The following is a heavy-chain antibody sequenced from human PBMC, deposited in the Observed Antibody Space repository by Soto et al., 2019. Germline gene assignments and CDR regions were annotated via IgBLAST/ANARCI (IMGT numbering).Heavy chain of an antibody. D-gene: IGHD3-3*01. CDR1: GGSISSYY. CDR3: ARMVGVYGFWSARNWFDP. V-gene: IGHV4-59*01. J-gene: IGHJ5*02. Sequence: SETLSLTCTVSGGSISSYYWSWIRQPPGKGLEWIGYIYYSGSTNYNPSLKSRVTISVDTSKNQFSLKLSSVTAADTAVYYCARMVGVYGFWSARNWFDPWGQGTLVTVSS. CDR2: IYYSGST.